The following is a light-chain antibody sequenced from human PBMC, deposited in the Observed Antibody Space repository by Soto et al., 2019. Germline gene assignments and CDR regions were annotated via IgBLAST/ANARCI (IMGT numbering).Light chain of an antibody. CDR3: SSYAGSTNLV. CDR2: EVT. Sequence: QSALTQPPSASGSPGQSVTISCTGTSNDVAITKYVSWYQQRPGKVPRLMLYEVTKRPSGVPDRFSGSKSGNTASLTVSGLQTEDEADYYCSSYAGSTNLVFGGGTKVTVL. V-gene: IGLV2-8*01. CDR1: SNDVAITKY. J-gene: IGLJ3*02.